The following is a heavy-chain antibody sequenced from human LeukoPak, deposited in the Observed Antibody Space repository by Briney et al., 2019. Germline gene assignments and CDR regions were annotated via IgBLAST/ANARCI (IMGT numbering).Heavy chain of an antibody. CDR1: GYTFTSYG. D-gene: IGHD3-22*01. CDR3: ARIWPSLYYYDSSGVTNYWFDP. V-gene: IGHV1-18*01. J-gene: IGHJ5*02. CDR2: ISAHNGNT. Sequence: ASVKVSCKASGYTFTSYGISWVRQAPGQGLEWMGWISAHNGNTNYAQKLQGRVTMTTDTSTSTAYMELRSLRSDDTAVYYCARIWPSLYYYDSSGVTNYWFDPWGQGTLVTVSS.